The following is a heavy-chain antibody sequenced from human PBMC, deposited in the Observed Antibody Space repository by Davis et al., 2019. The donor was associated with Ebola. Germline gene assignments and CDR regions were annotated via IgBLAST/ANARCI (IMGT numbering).Heavy chain of an antibody. D-gene: IGHD1-26*01. CDR1: GFSFSSCS. CDR3: ARDDESLLLYYGMDV. Sequence: GESLKISCAASGFSFSSCSMNWVRQAPGKGLEWVSSISSSSSYIYYADSVKGRFTISRDNAKNSLYLQMNSLRAEDTAVYYCARDDESLLLYYGMDVWGQGTTVTVSS. V-gene: IGHV3-21*01. CDR2: ISSSSSYI. J-gene: IGHJ6*02.